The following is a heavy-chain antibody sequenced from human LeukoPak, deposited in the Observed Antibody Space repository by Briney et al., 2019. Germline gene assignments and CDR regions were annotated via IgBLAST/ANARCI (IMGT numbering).Heavy chain of an antibody. Sequence: SSVTVSLPCNVSGALISSYYWRWLPQSPGKGVEGIGYISYSGRTNYNHSLKARVTISVDMSKNHFSLRLSSGTAADKAVYYCAKQDRGTGIAAGLDYWGQGTLVTVSS. V-gene: IGHV4-59*08. CDR3: AKQDRGTGIAAGLDY. CDR1: GALISSYY. J-gene: IGHJ4*02. CDR2: ISYSGRT. D-gene: IGHD6-13*01.